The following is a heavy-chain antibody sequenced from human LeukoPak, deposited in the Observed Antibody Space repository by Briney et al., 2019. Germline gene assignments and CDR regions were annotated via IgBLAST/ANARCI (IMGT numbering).Heavy chain of an antibody. V-gene: IGHV4-34*01. Sequence: PSETLSLTCAVYGGSFSGYYWSWIRQPPGKGLEWIGEINHSGSTYYNPSLRSRVAISLDTSKNQFSLKLSSVTAADTAVYYCARDRSGDDDFWSGYYTNYFDPWGQGTLVTVSS. CDR1: GGSFSGYY. CDR2: INHSGST. D-gene: IGHD3-3*01. CDR3: ARDRSGDDDFWSGYYTNYFDP. J-gene: IGHJ5*02.